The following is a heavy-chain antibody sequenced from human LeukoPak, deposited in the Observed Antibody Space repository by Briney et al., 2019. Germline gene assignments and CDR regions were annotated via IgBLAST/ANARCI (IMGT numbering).Heavy chain of an antibody. D-gene: IGHD6-13*01. CDR3: ARHVPCVGACSWYGDF. V-gene: IGHV4-39*01. CDR2: IYYSGST. J-gene: IGHJ4*02. CDR1: GGSISSSSYY. Sequence: SETLSLTCSVSGGSISSSSYYWGWIRQPPGKGLEWIGTIYYSGSTYYNPSLKSPVTISVDTSKIQFSLNLSSVTAADTAVYYCARHVPCVGACSWYGDFWGQGTLVTVSS.